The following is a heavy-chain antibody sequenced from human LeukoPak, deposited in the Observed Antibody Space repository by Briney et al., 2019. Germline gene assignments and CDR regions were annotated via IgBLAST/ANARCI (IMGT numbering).Heavy chain of an antibody. J-gene: IGHJ4*02. V-gene: IGHV4-61*01. CDR3: ARDHFGSLDS. D-gene: IGHD3-10*01. Sequence: ASETLSLTCTVSGGSVSSGYFHWSWIRQPPGKGLEWIGYDYCGGNTNYDPSLKRRVTISVDTSKNQFSLTLTSVTAADTAVYFCARDHFGSLDSWGQGILVTVSS. CDR2: DYCGGNT. CDR1: GGSVSSGYFH.